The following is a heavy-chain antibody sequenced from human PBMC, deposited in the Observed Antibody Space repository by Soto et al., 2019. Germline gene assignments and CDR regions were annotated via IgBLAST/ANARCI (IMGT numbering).Heavy chain of an antibody. D-gene: IGHD3-10*01. CDR3: ARGNSPGTLGDFDY. J-gene: IGHJ4*02. CDR1: GGSISSGGYY. Sequence: QVQLQESGPGLVKPSQTLSLTCTVSGGSISSGGYYWSWIRQHPGKGLEWIGYIYYSGSTYYNPSLKSRVTISVDTSKNQFSLKLSSVTAADTAVYYCARGNSPGTLGDFDYWGQGTLVTVSS. CDR2: IYYSGST. V-gene: IGHV4-31*03.